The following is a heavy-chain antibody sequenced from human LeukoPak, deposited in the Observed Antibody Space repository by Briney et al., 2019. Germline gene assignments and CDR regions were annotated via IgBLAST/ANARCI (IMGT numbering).Heavy chain of an antibody. D-gene: IGHD2-15*01. CDR3: AKGGGYCSGGSCYDGYYFDY. J-gene: IGHJ4*02. CDR1: GFTFSSYG. Sequence: GRSLRLSCAASGFTFSSYGMHWVRQAPGKGLEWVAVISYDGSNKYYADSVKGRFTISRDNSKNTLYLQMNSLRAEDTAVYYCAKGGGYCSGGSCYDGYYFDYWGQGTLVTVSS. CDR2: ISYDGSNK. V-gene: IGHV3-30*18.